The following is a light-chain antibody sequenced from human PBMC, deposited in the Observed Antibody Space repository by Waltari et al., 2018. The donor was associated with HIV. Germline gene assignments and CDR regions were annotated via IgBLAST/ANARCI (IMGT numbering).Light chain of an antibody. CDR1: QSINNT. Sequence: EIVMTQSPVTLSVSPGERGTLSCRASQSINNTLAWYQHKPGQAPRLLIYGASTRATGIPARFSCSGSGTDFSLNISTLQSEDFAVYYCQQYNNGPRTYDRGTKVEIK. CDR3: QQYNNGPRT. J-gene: IGKJ4*02. V-gene: IGKV3-15*01. CDR2: GAS.